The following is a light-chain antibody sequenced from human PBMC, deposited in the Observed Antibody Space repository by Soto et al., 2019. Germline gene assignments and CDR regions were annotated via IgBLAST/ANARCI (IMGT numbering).Light chain of an antibody. CDR2: GAS. CDR1: QSIYNK. J-gene: IGKJ5*01. Sequence: EIVMTRSPATLSVSPGYRVTLSCRASQSIYNKVAWYQQKPGQAPRLIXYGASTRATGISARFSGSGSGTELTLTISSLQSEDFAVYYCQQYNNWPPITFGQGTRLEIK. CDR3: QQYNNWPPIT. V-gene: IGKV3-15*01.